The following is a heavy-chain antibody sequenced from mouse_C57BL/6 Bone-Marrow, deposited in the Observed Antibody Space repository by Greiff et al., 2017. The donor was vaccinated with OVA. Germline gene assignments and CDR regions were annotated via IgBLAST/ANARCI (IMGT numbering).Heavy chain of an antibody. J-gene: IGHJ4*01. CDR3: SRWNYYGNHYAMDY. D-gene: IGHD2-1*01. CDR1: GFTFTSYG. Sequence: QVKLLQSGAELARPGASVKLSCKASGFTFTSYGISWVKQSTEKGLEWIGAIYHRSGNTYYNEKFMGKATLTAAKYSSIAYMELRILTSEDSSVYFCSRWNYYGNHYAMDYRGKGISVTVSS. CDR2: IYHRSGNT. V-gene: IGHV1-81*01.